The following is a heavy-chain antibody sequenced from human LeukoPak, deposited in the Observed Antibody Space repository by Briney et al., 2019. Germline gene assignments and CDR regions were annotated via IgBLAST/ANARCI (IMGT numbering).Heavy chain of an antibody. CDR3: ARGAMVAATRSYYYGMDV. Sequence: KASETLSLTCTVSGGSISSGDYYWSWIRQPPGKGLEGIGYIYYSGSTYYNPSLESQVTISVDTSKNQFSLKLSSVTAADTAVYFCARGAMVAATRSYYYGMDVWGQGTAVTVSS. CDR2: IYYSGST. D-gene: IGHD2-15*01. J-gene: IGHJ6*02. V-gene: IGHV4-30-4*01. CDR1: GGSISSGDYY.